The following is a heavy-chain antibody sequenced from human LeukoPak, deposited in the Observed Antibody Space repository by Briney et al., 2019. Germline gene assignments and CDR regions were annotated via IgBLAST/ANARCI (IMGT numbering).Heavy chain of an antibody. D-gene: IGHD4/OR15-4a*01. V-gene: IGHV4-30-4*08. Sequence: PSETLSLTCTVSGGSISSGDYYWSWIRQPPGKGLEWIGYIYYSGSTYYNPSLKSRVTISVDTSKNQFSLKLSSVTAADTAVYYCARPRSFYGATAHFDYWGQGTLVTVSS. CDR3: ARPRSFYGATAHFDY. J-gene: IGHJ4*02. CDR1: GGSISSGDYY. CDR2: IYYSGST.